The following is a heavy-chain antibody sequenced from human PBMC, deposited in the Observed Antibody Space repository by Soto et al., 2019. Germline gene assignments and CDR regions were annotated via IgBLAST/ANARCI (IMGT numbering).Heavy chain of an antibody. CDR2: IKQDGSEK. V-gene: IGHV3-7*01. CDR1: GVTFSSYW. D-gene: IGHD2-15*01. Sequence: PGGSLRLSCAASGVTFSSYWMSWVRQAPGKGLEWVANIKQDGSEKYYVDSVKGRFTISRDNAKNSLYLQMNSLRAEDTAVYYCARAGGTVVVVAAVYDAFDIWGQGTMVTVSS. J-gene: IGHJ3*02. CDR3: ARAGGTVVVVAAVYDAFDI.